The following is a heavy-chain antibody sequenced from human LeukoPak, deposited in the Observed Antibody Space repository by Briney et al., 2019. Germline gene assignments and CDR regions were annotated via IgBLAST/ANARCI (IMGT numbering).Heavy chain of an antibody. CDR1: GGTFSSYA. CDR2: IIPIFGTA. V-gene: IGHV1-69*05. CDR3: AAVLGITGTTRAFDI. D-gene: IGHD1-7*01. Sequence: ASVKVSCKASGGTFSSYAISWVRQAPGQGLEWMGGIIPIFGTANYAQKFQGRVTITTDESTSTAYMELSSLRSEDTAVYYCAAVLGITGTTRAFDIWGQGTMVTVSS. J-gene: IGHJ3*02.